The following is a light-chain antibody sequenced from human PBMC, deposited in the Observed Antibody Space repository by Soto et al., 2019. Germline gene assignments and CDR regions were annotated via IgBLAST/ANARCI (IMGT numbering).Light chain of an antibody. CDR3: SSYTGSSTYVV. CDR1: SSDVGGYNY. Sequence: QSALTQPASVSGSPGQSITISCTGTSSDVGGYNYVSWYQQHPGKAPKLMIYDVSNRPSGVSNRFSGSKSVNTASLTISGLQAEDEADYYCSSYTGSSTYVVFGGGTKPTVL. CDR2: DVS. J-gene: IGLJ2*01. V-gene: IGLV2-14*01.